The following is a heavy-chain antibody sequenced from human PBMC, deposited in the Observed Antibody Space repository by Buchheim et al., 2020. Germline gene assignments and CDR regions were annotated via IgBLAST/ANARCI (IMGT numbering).Heavy chain of an antibody. Sequence: QVQLVESGGGLVKPGGSLRLSCSASGFAFSDYYMSWIRQAPGKGLEWVSYISSSCSFTNFAHSVRGRFTIPRDNAQNPLYLQVNSLRAEDTAVYYCAREVRVGGMDVWGQGTT. CDR3: AREVRVGGMDV. J-gene: IGHJ6*02. V-gene: IGHV3-11*06. D-gene: IGHD3-10*01. CDR2: ISSSCSFT. CDR1: GFAFSDYY.